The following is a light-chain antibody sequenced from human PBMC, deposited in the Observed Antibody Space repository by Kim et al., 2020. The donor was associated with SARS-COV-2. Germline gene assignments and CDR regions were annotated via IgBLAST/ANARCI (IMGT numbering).Light chain of an antibody. Sequence: GQSITIPCPGTSSDIGRYNSVPWYQQHHGKAPKLMIYDVSKRPSGVSNRFSGSKSGNTASLTISGLQAEDEADYYCSSYTSSSTLVFGGGTQLTVL. J-gene: IGLJ2*01. CDR3: SSYTSSSTLV. CDR2: DVS. V-gene: IGLV2-14*03. CDR1: SSDIGRYNS.